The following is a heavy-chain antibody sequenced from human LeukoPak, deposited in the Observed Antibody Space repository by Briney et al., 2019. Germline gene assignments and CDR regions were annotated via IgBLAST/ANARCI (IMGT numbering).Heavy chain of an antibody. V-gene: IGHV3-9*01. CDR2: ISWNSGSI. J-gene: IGHJ5*02. CDR3: AKGGQQQLAPDNWFDP. D-gene: IGHD6-13*01. Sequence: GGSLRLSCAASGFTFDDYAMHWVRQAPGKGLEWVSGISWNSGSIGYADSVKGRFTISRDNAKNSLYLQMNSLRAEDTALYYCAKGGQQQLAPDNWFDPWGQGTLVTVSS. CDR1: GFTFDDYA.